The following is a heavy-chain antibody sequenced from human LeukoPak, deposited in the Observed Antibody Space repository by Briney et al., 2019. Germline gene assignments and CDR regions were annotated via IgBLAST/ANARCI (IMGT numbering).Heavy chain of an antibody. CDR1: GFTFSSYW. CDR2: INSDGSST. Sequence: GGSLRLSCAASGFTFSSYWMHWVRQAPGKGLVWGSRINSDGSSTSYADSVTGRFTISRDNAKNTVYLQMNSLRAEAMAVYYCARDRAHYLGLLYYFDYWGQGTLVTVSS. J-gene: IGHJ4*02. CDR3: ARDRAHYLGLLYYFDY. V-gene: IGHV3-74*01. D-gene: IGHD2-15*01.